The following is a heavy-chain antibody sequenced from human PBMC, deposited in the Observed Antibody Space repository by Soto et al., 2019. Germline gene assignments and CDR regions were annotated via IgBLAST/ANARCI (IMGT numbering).Heavy chain of an antibody. J-gene: IGHJ6*03. CDR2: INASNGNT. D-gene: IGHD2-2*01. CDR3: ARGHLAVVPVASWFYYMDV. Sequence: ASVKVSCKASGYTFTNYAVHWVRQAPGQRLEWMGWINASNGNTRFSQNLQGRVTITRDTSARTVYMELSSLRSEDTAVYYCARGHLAVVPVASWFYYMDVWGKGTTVTVS. CDR1: GYTFTNYA. V-gene: IGHV1-3*01.